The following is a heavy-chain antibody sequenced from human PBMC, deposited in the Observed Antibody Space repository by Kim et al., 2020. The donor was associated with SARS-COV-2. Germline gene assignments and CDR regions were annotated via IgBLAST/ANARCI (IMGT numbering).Heavy chain of an antibody. CDR3: AKYIQRGEYSSSSTVH. Sequence: GGSLRLSCATSGFIFGDYAMHWIRQPPGKGLQWVSFIGGDGGTTYYADSVKGRFTISRDNSKNSLYLQMDSLTTDDTAFYYCAKYIQRGEYSSSSTVHWG. V-gene: IGHV3-43*02. CDR1: GFIFGDYA. D-gene: IGHD6-6*01. J-gene: IGHJ1*01. CDR2: IGGDGGTT.